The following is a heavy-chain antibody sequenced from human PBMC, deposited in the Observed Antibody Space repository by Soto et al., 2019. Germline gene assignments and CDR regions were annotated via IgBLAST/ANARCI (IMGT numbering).Heavy chain of an antibody. Sequence: GTRRVSWAAAGLCLGAYGIPVVRQLPGVGLEWVSSLSAGGGSTYYNNSVSGRFTISRDNSNVPLFLQMKNFRPEYTAVYFCAKTHRATTVVTRYWCFDLWVRGTLVTGPS. CDR3: AKTHRATTVVTRYWCFDL. V-gene: IGHV3-23*01. J-gene: IGHJ2*01. CDR2: LSAGGGST. D-gene: IGHD2-21*02. CDR1: GLCLGAYG.